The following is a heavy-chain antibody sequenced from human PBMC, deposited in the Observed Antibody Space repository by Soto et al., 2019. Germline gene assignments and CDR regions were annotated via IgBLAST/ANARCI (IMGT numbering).Heavy chain of an antibody. CDR2: ISPYTGNT. CDR1: GYIFVNYG. V-gene: IGHV1-18*01. Sequence: QVQLVQSGDEVKKPGASVKVSCKASGYIFVNYGIAWVRQAPGQGLEWMGGISPYTGNTHSATKVQGRLTMTTDTSTSTAYMDLGSLTSDDTAVYYCVMVDNYVTPTPQDVWGQGNTVTVSS. J-gene: IGHJ6*02. CDR3: VMVDNYVTPTPQDV. D-gene: IGHD3-16*01.